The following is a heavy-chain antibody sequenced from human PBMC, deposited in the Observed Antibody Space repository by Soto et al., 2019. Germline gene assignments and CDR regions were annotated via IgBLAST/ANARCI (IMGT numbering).Heavy chain of an antibody. CDR2: SGNKGNTFTT. Sequence: SLRLSCAASGFTFSDYDMDWVRQAPGKGLEWVGRSGNKGNTFTTMYAASVKGKFTISRDDSKNSLYLQMNSLKTEDTAVYYCARDKMGSYEYWGQGTLVTVSS. D-gene: IGHD1-26*01. V-gene: IGHV3-72*01. CDR1: GFTFSDYD. J-gene: IGHJ4*02. CDR3: ARDKMGSYEY.